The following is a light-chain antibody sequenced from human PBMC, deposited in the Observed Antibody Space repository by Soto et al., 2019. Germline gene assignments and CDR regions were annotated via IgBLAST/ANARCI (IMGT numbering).Light chain of an antibody. V-gene: IGKV3-15*01. J-gene: IGKJ2*01. CDR2: GAS. CDR3: QQYSKWPPYT. Sequence: EIVMTQSPANLSVSPGERATLSCRASQSVSSNLAWYQQKPGQDPRLLIYGASTRATSIPARFSGSGSGTEFTLTINSLQSEDFAVYYCQQYSKWPPYTFGQGTKLEIK. CDR1: QSVSSN.